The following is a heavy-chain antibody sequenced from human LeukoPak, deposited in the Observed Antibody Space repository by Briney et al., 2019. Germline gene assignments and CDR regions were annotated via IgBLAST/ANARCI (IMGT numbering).Heavy chain of an antibody. CDR2: IYHSGST. CDR1: GYSISSGYY. Sequence: PSETLSLTCTVSGYSISSGYYWGWIRPPPGKGMEGIGIIYHSGSTYYNPSLKSRVTISVDTSKNQFSLKLSSVTAADTAVYYCARTTGTHDGRFDPWGQGTLVTVSS. D-gene: IGHD1-1*01. J-gene: IGHJ5*02. V-gene: IGHV4-38-2*02. CDR3: ARTTGTHDGRFDP.